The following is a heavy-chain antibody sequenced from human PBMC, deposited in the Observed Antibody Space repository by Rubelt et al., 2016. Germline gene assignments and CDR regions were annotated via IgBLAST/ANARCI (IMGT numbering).Heavy chain of an antibody. J-gene: IGHJ4*02. CDR1: GGSISSSSYY. Sequence: QLQLQESGPGLVKPSETLSLTCTVSGGSISSSSYYWGWIRQPPGKGLEWIGSIFFSGSTYYNSSLKSRVTISVDTSKNQFSLKLSSVTTADTAVYFCARGSRYEVNYWGQGTLVTVSS. D-gene: IGHD1-1*01. V-gene: IGHV4-39*07. CDR2: IFFSGST. CDR3: ARGSRYEVNY.